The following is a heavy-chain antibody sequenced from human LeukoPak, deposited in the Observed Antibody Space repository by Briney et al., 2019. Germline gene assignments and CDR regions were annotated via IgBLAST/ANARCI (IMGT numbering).Heavy chain of an antibody. V-gene: IGHV3-23*01. D-gene: IGHD3-10*01. Sequence: GGSLRLSCAASGFTFNTYAMTWVRQAPGKGLEWVSAISGSGGNTYYADSVKGRYTIFRDNSRSTLYLQMNSLRPEDTAIYYCAREGYYGSGSPPSLYFDYWGQGTLVTVSS. CDR3: AREGYYGSGSPPSLYFDY. CDR2: ISGSGGNT. CDR1: GFTFNTYA. J-gene: IGHJ4*02.